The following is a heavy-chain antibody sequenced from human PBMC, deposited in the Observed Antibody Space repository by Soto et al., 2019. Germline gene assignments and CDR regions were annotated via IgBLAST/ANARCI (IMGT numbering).Heavy chain of an antibody. CDR2: IYYSGNT. D-gene: IGHD3-16*02. CDR1: GGSISSGYYY. V-gene: IGHV4-30-4*01. CDR3: ASSSLYGIDV. J-gene: IGHJ6*02. Sequence: SETLSLTCSVSGGSISSGYYYWSWIRQPPGKGLEWIGNIYYSGNTYYNPSLKSRLIISIDTSKNQSSLKVGSVTAADTAVYYCASSSLYGIDVWGQGTKGTV.